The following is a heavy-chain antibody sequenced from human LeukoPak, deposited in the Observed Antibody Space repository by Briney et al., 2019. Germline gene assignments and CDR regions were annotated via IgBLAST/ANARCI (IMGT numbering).Heavy chain of an antibody. CDR2: SSGNEDSP. V-gene: IGHV3-23*01. CDR3: ARSLKVSGRLSGMDV. J-gene: IGHJ6*02. Sequence: PGGSLRLSCAASGLTFKSFAMRWVRQAPAKGLEWVAVSSGNEDSPHYADSVRGRFVISTDNSKNTLFLQMNSLRAEDTAVYYCARSLKVSGRLSGMDVWGQGTTVSVSS. CDR1: GLTFKSFA. D-gene: IGHD3-10*01.